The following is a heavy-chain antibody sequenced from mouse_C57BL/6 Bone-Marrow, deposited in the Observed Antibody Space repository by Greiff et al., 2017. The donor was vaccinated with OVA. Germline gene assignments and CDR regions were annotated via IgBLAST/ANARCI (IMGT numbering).Heavy chain of an antibody. CDR2: INPYNGGT. CDR1: GYTFTDYY. D-gene: IGHD2-2*01. CDR3: ARERLYDGYEGYWYFDV. Sequence: EVQLQQSGPVLVKPGASVKMSCKASGYTFTDYYMNWVKQSHGKSLEWIGVINPYNGGTSYNQKFKGKATLTVDKSSSTAYMELNSLTSEDSAVYYCARERLYDGYEGYWYFDVWGTGTTVTVSS. V-gene: IGHV1-19*01. J-gene: IGHJ1*03.